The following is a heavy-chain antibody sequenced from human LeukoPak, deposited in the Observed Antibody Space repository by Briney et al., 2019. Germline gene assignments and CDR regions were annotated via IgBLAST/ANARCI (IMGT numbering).Heavy chain of an antibody. CDR2: ITYDGAFDGGKT. Sequence: GGSLRLSCEASGLSLSNYPMHWVRQAPGKGLEWITLITYDGAFDGGKTYYADSVKGRFTVSRDKSKNTLFLQMNSLRIDDTAMYYCTRTVNSASDFWGQGTLVTVSS. J-gene: IGHJ4*02. D-gene: IGHD4-23*01. CDR3: TRTVNSASDF. CDR1: GLSLSNYP. V-gene: IGHV3-30*07.